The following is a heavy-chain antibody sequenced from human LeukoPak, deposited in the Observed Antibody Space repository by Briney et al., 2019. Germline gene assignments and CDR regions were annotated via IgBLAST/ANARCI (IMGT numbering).Heavy chain of an antibody. Sequence: SETLSLTCTVSGGSISSYYWSWIRQPPGKGLEGIGDIYYSGSNNSNPSLKSRVTISEDTSNTQFSLKLSSVTAAATAVYYCARCYYGDCDYWGQGTLVTVSS. CDR3: ARCYYGDCDY. J-gene: IGHJ4*02. V-gene: IGHV4-59*01. CDR1: GGSISSYY. CDR2: IYYSGSN. D-gene: IGHD3-22*01.